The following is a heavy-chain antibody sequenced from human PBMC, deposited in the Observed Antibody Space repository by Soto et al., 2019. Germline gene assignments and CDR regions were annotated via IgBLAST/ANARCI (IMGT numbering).Heavy chain of an antibody. CDR3: ARPRDGHKGKTYFGMDV. V-gene: IGHV5-51*01. CDR2: IYPGDSET. Sequence: PGESLKISCKGSGYSFTSYWIGWVRQMPGKGLEWMGIIYPGDSETRYSPSFQGQVAISADKSISTAYLQWSSLKASDTALYYCARPRDGHKGKTYFGMDVWGQGTTVTVS. CDR1: GYSFTSYW. J-gene: IGHJ6*02.